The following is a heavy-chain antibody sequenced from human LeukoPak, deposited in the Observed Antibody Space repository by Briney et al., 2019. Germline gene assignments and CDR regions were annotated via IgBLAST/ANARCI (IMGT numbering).Heavy chain of an antibody. J-gene: IGHJ2*01. CDR3: ARDRRGETYYYGSGSYSSYSYFDL. V-gene: IGHV1-69*13. Sequence: ASVKVSCKASGGTFSSYAISWVRQAPGQGLEWMGGIIPIFGTANYAKKFQGRVTITADESTSTAYMELSSLRSEDTAVYYCARDRRGETYYYGSGSYSSYSYFDLWGRGTLVTVSS. CDR2: IIPIFGTA. D-gene: IGHD3-10*01. CDR1: GGTFSSYA.